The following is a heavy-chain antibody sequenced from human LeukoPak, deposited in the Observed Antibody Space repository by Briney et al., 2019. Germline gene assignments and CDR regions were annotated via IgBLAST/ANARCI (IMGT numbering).Heavy chain of an antibody. J-gene: IGHJ4*02. CDR3: ARRDPDSTGYLYYFDY. Sequence: SVTLSRTCIGSGCSICTFYWSWIGQPPGDGLEWIGSAYHTGRTNDNPSLKRRVTISVDTSRNQFCLKLSSVTAADTAVYYCARRDPDSTGYLYYFDYWGQGTLVTVSS. CDR2: AYHTGRT. CDR1: GCSICTFY. V-gene: IGHV4-59*08. D-gene: IGHD3-22*01.